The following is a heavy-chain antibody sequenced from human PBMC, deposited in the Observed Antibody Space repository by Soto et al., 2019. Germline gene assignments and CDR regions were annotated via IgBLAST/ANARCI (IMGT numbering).Heavy chain of an antibody. CDR1: GFTFSTYS. CDR2: VSSSGNTI. D-gene: IGHD3-22*01. V-gene: IGHV3-48*02. CDR3: AREEHSSDWGKFYC. Sequence: EVHLVDSGGGLVQPGESLRLSCAASGFTFSTYSMNWVRQAPGKGLEWLSYVSSSGNTIYYADSVRGRFTISRDNAKTSLYLQMTSLRDEDTAVYYCAREEHSSDWGKFYCWGQGTLVTVSS. J-gene: IGHJ4*01.